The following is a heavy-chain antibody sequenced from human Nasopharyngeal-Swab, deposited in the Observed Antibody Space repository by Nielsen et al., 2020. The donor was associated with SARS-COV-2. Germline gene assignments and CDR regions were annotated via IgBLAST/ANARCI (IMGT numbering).Heavy chain of an antibody. D-gene: IGHD4-17*01. CDR2: FDPEDGET. CDR3: ATGDPTVTTSNWFDP. J-gene: IGHJ5*02. Sequence: ASVKVSCKVSGYTLTELSMHWVRQAPGKGLEWMGGFDPEDGETIYAQKFQGRVTMTEDTSTDTAYMELSSLRSEDTAVYYCATGDPTVTTSNWFDPWGQGTLVTSPQ. CDR1: GYTLTELS. V-gene: IGHV1-24*01.